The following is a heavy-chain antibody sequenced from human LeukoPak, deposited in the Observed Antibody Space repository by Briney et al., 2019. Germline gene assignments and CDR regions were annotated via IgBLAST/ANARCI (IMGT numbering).Heavy chain of an antibody. CDR2: ISGSGGST. Sequence: PGGSLRLSCAASGFTFSSYAMSWVRQAPGKGPEWVSAISGSGGSTYYADSVKGRFTISRDNSKNTLYLQMNSLRAEDTAVYYCAKGVGYCSGGSCQQFDYWGQGTLVTVSS. CDR3: AKGVGYCSGGSCQQFDY. CDR1: GFTFSSYA. D-gene: IGHD2-15*01. V-gene: IGHV3-23*01. J-gene: IGHJ4*02.